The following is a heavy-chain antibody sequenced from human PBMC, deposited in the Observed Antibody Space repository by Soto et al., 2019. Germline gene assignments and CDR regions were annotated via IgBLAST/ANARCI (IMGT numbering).Heavy chain of an antibody. V-gene: IGHV3-74*01. CDR3: AKDIGSSGYRIYFDY. CDR1: GFTFSTYW. CDR2: LDNDGTNT. D-gene: IGHD3-22*01. J-gene: IGHJ4*02. Sequence: EVQLVESGGGLVQPGGSLRLSCAASGFTFSTYWMHWVRQAPGKGLVWVSRLDNDGTNTRYADSVKGRFTVSRDNGKNTVYLQMDSLRAEDTAVYYCAKDIGSSGYRIYFDYWGQGTLVTVSS.